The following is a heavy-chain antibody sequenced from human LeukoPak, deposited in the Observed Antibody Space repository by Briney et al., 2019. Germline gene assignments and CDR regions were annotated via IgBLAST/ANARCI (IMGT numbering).Heavy chain of an antibody. Sequence: SETLSLTCAVYGGSFSGYYWSWIRQPPGKGLEWIGEINHSGSTNYNPSLKSRVTIPVDTSKNQFSLKLSSVTAADTAVYYCARHPKLLWFGELLYAGNWFDPWGQGTLVTVSS. D-gene: IGHD3-10*01. V-gene: IGHV4-34*01. J-gene: IGHJ5*02. CDR3: ARHPKLLWFGELLYAGNWFDP. CDR2: INHSGST. CDR1: GGSFSGYY.